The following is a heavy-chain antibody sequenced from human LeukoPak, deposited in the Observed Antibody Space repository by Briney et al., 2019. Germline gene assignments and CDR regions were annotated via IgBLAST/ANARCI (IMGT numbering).Heavy chain of an antibody. J-gene: IGHJ4*02. V-gene: IGHV4-34*01. Sequence: SETLSLTCAVYGGSFSSYYWSWIRQPPGKGLEWIGEINHSGSTNYNPSLKSRVTISVDTSKNQFSLKLSSVTAADTAVYYCARVGLTVTTDYWGQGTLVTVSS. CDR2: INHSGST. CDR1: GGSFSSYY. D-gene: IGHD4-17*01. CDR3: ARVGLTVTTDY.